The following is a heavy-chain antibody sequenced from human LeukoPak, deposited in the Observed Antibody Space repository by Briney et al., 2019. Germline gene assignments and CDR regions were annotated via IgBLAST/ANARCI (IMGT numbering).Heavy chain of an antibody. CDR1: GFTFRNYA. V-gene: IGHV3-23*01. CDR2: ISGGGVRT. CDR3: AKDRSSIWWHDFDC. D-gene: IGHD6-13*01. J-gene: IGHJ4*02. Sequence: GGSLRLSCAASGFTFRNYAMTWVRQAPGKGLEWVSGISGGGVRTYYGDSVKGRFTISRDNSKNTVFLQMNSLSAEDTAVYYCAKDRSSIWWHDFDCWGQGTLVTVSS.